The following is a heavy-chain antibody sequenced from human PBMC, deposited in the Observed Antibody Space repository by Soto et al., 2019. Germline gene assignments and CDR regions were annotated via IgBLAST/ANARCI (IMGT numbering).Heavy chain of an antibody. CDR1: GFTFSSYG. V-gene: IGHV3-33*01. CDR2: IWYDGSNK. Sequence: PGGSLRLSCAASGFTFSSYGMHWVRQAPGKGLEWVAVIWYDGSNKYYADSVKGRFTISRDNSKNTLYLQMNSLRAEDTAVYYCARSTVSSYYYYYGMDVWGQGTTVTVSS. J-gene: IGHJ6*02. CDR3: ARSTVSSYYYYYGMDV. D-gene: IGHD4-4*01.